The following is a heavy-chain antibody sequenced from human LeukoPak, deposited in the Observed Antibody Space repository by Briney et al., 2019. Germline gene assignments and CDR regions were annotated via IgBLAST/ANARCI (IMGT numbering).Heavy chain of an antibody. Sequence: GGSLRLSCTASGFTFSSYAMSWVRQAPGKGLEWVSGISGSGGSSSYADSVKGRFTISRDNSKNTLYVQMNSLRAEDTAVYYCAKGRVMGATNIFDYWGQGTLVTVSS. CDR3: AKGRVMGATNIFDY. J-gene: IGHJ4*02. CDR1: GFTFSSYA. V-gene: IGHV3-23*01. D-gene: IGHD1-26*01. CDR2: ISGSGGSS.